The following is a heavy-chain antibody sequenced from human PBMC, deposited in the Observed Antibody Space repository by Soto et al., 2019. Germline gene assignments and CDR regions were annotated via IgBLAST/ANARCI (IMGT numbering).Heavy chain of an antibody. Sequence: QVQLVESGGGVVQPGRSLRLSCAASGFTFSSYAMHWVRQAPGKGLEWVAVISYDGSNKYYADSVKGRFTISRDNSKNTLHRQMNSLRAEDTAVYYCGSFGSGFGEFTYYWGPGTLVTVSS. V-gene: IGHV3-30*14. CDR3: GSFGSGFGEFTYY. D-gene: IGHD3-10*01. CDR2: ISYDGSNK. CDR1: GFTFSSYA. J-gene: IGHJ4*02.